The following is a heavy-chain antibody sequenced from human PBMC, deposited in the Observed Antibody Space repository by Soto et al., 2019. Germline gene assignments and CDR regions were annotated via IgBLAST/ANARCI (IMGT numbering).Heavy chain of an antibody. D-gene: IGHD3-10*01. J-gene: IGHJ4*02. CDR1: GFIFSGYW. Sequence: EVQLVESGGGLVQPGGSLRLSCAASGFIFSGYWMHWVRQAPGKGLVWVSRINSDGSTTSYADSVKGRFTISRDNAKNTMYLQMNSLRAEDPAVYYCARLLGGSGSFIHYWGQGTLVTVSS. V-gene: IGHV3-74*01. CDR3: ARLLGGSGSFIHY. CDR2: INSDGSTT.